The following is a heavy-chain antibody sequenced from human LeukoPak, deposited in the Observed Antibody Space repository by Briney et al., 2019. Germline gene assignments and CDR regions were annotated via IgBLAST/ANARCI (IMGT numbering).Heavy chain of an antibody. CDR3: ARDPLCGGDCYSDYYYYYMDV. CDR2: ISSSSSTI. V-gene: IGHV3-48*01. CDR1: GFTFSSYS. D-gene: IGHD2-21*01. Sequence: GGSLRLSCAASGFTFSSYSMNWVRQAPGKGLEWVSYISSSSSTIYYADSVKGRFTTSRDNAKNSLYLQMSSLRAEDTAAYYCARDPLCGGDCYSDYYYYYMDVWGKGTTVTVSS. J-gene: IGHJ6*03.